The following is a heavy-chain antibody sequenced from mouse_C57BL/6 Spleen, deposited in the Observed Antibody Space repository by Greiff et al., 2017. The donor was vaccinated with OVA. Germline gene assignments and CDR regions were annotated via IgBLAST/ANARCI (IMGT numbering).Heavy chain of an antibody. CDR3: AKGGRDYAMDY. J-gene: IGHJ4*01. Sequence: VKLVESGPGLVQPSQSLSITCTVSGFSLTSYGVPWVRQPPGKGLEWLGVIWSGGSTDYNAAFISRLSISKDNSKSQVFFKMNSLQADDTAIYYCAKGGRDYAMDYWGQGTSVTVSS. V-gene: IGHV2-4*01. CDR1: GFSLTSYG. CDR2: IWSGGST.